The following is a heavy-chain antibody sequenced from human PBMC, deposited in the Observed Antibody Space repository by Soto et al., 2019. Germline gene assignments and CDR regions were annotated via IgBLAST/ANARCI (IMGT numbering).Heavy chain of an antibody. J-gene: IGHJ5*02. CDR1: GYTFTSYG. CDR3: ARDFRVVVVPAAMRINWFDP. V-gene: IGHV1-18*01. Sequence: ASVKVSCKASGYTFTSYGISWVRPAPGQGLEWMGWISAYNGNTNYAQKLQGRVTMTTDTSTSTAYMELRSLRSDDTAVYYCARDFRVVVVPAAMRINWFDPWGQGTLVTVSS. D-gene: IGHD2-2*01. CDR2: ISAYNGNT.